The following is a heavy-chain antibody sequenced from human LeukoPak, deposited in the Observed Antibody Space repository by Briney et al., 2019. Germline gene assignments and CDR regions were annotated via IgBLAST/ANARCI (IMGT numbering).Heavy chain of an antibody. J-gene: IGHJ4*02. CDR1: GDSISTSNSY. Sequence: SETLSLTCTVSGDSISTSNSYWGWIRQPPGKGLEWIGSIYYSGNTYYNPSLKSRVTISVDTSKNQFSLKLSSVTAADTAVYYCARLVTVTTTFDYWGQGTLVTVSS. D-gene: IGHD4-11*01. CDR3: ARLVTVTTTFDY. CDR2: IYYSGNT. V-gene: IGHV4-39*07.